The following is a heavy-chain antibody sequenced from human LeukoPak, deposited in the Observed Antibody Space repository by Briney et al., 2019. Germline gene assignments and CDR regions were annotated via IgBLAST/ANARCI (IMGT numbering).Heavy chain of an antibody. Sequence: GRSLRLSCAASGFTFSSYGMHWVRQAPGKGLEWVAVISYDGSNKYYADSVKGRFTISRDNSKNTLYLRMNSLRAEDTAVYYCAKDGVDSSSWYYFDYWGQGTLVTVSS. CDR3: AKDGVDSSSWYYFDY. CDR1: GFTFSSYG. D-gene: IGHD6-13*01. J-gene: IGHJ4*02. V-gene: IGHV3-30*18. CDR2: ISYDGSNK.